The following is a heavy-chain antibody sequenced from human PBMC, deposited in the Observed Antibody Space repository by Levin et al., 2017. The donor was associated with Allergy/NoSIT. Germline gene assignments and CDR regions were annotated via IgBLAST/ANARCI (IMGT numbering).Heavy chain of an antibody. CDR1: GGSISSDLYY. V-gene: IGHV4-39*01. D-gene: IGHD1-14*01. CDR2: ISYSGST. CDR3: ARLSSTNFDP. Sequence: MSSETLSLTCTVSGGSISSDLYYWGWIRQPPGTGLEWVGTISYSGSTYYNPSLKSRVTISVDTSNNQFSLRLNSVTAADAAVYFCARLSSTNFDPWGQGTLVTVSS. J-gene: IGHJ5*02.